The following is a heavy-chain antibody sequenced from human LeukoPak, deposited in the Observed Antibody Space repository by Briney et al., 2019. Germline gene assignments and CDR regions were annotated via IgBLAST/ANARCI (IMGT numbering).Heavy chain of an antibody. J-gene: IGHJ5*02. CDR2: INHSGST. D-gene: IGHD6-13*01. CDR1: GGSFSGYY. V-gene: IGHV4-34*01. Sequence: SETLSLTCAVYGGSFSGYYWSWIRQPPGKGLEWIGEINHSGSTNYNPSLKSRVTISVDTSKNQFSLKLSSVTAADTAVYYCAGGQHVHSSSCPWGQGTLVTVSS. CDR3: AGGQHVHSSSCP.